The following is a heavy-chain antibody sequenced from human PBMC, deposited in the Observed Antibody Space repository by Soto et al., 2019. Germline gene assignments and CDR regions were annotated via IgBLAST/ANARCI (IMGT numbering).Heavy chain of an antibody. D-gene: IGHD3-22*01. CDR1: GGTPSNSA. V-gene: IGHV1-69*01. CDR3: AGGRIVVVGSRAYYGMDV. Sequence: QVHLLLQSGAEVKKPGSSVKVSCKASGGTPSNSAISWVRQAPGQGLEWMGGIIPVFGLVKYAQNFQGRVTITADESTNTAYMELSSLRPEDTAVYSCAGGRIVVVGSRAYYGMDVWGQGPTVTVSS. CDR2: IIPVFGLV. J-gene: IGHJ6*02.